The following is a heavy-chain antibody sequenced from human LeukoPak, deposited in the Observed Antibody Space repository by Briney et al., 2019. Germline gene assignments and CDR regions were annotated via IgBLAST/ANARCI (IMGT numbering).Heavy chain of an antibody. CDR3: ARGERMHYDILTGYYTESQYYFDY. CDR2: FNWNGGST. Sequence: GGSLRLSCAASGFTFDDYGMNWVRQAPGKGLEWVSGFNWNGGSTAYADSVKGRFTISRDNAKKSLYLQMNSLRAEDTALYYCARGERMHYDILTGYYTESQYYFDYWGQGTLVTVSS. V-gene: IGHV3-20*04. J-gene: IGHJ4*02. D-gene: IGHD3-9*01. CDR1: GFTFDDYG.